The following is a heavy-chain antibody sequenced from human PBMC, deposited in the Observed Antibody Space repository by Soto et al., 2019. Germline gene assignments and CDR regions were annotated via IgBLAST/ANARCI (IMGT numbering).Heavy chain of an antibody. CDR3: ARQSYDSSGYYLYYYYYGMDV. CDR1: GGSIGTYY. J-gene: IGHJ6*02. D-gene: IGHD3-22*01. CDR2: IFYTGST. Sequence: SETLSLTCTVSGGSIGTYYWSWIRQPPGKGLEWIGNIFYTGSTYCNPSLKSRVTISVDTSKNQFSLKLSSVTAADTAVYYCARQSYDSSGYYLYYYYYGMDVWGQGTSVTVSS. V-gene: IGHV4-59*08.